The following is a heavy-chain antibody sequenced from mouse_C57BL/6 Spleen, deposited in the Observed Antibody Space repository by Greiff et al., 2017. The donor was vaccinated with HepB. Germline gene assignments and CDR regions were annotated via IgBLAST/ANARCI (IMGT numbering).Heavy chain of an antibody. Sequence: QVQLQQPGTELVKPGASVKLSCKASGYTFTSYWMHWVKQRPGQGLEWIGNINPSNGGTNYNEKFKSKATLTVDKSSSTAYMQLTSLPSEDSAVYSCANWRGYRNYVWYVDVWGTGTTVTVSS. V-gene: IGHV1-53*01. CDR3: ANWRGYRNYVWYVDV. CDR2: INPSNGGT. D-gene: IGHD2-1*01. CDR1: GYTFTSYW. J-gene: IGHJ1*03.